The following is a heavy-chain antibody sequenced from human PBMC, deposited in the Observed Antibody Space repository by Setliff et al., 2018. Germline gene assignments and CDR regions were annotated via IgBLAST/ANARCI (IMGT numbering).Heavy chain of an antibody. J-gene: IGHJ5*02. V-gene: IGHV4-61*02. CDR1: GDSISNDTYY. CDR3: ARVAGSGYLDRCFDP. D-gene: IGHD3-22*01. CDR2: VYTSGST. Sequence: SETLSLTCTVSGDSISNDTYYWSWIRQPAGKGLEWIGRVYTSGSTNYNPSLNSRVTISLDTSKNQFSLKLISVPAADTAVYYCARVAGSGYLDRCFDPWGQGTLVTVSS.